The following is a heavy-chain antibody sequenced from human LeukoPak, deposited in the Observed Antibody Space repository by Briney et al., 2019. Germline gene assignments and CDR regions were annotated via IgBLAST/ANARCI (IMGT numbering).Heavy chain of an antibody. Sequence: TGGSLRLSCAASGFTFNSYAMSWVRQAPGKGLEWVSAISGSGGSTYYADSVKGRFTISRDNSKNTLYLQMNSLRAEDTAVYYCAKNGHGSGSYYPRTKYYFDYWGQGTLVTVSS. CDR1: GFTFNSYA. V-gene: IGHV3-23*01. CDR2: ISGSGGST. J-gene: IGHJ4*02. D-gene: IGHD3-10*01. CDR3: AKNGHGSGSYYPRTKYYFDY.